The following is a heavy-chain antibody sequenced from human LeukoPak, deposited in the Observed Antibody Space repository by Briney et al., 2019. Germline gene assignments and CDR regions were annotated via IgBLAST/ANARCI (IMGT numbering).Heavy chain of an antibody. CDR2: ISGSGGST. CDR1: GFTFSSYG. J-gene: IGHJ4*02. Sequence: GRSLRLSCAASGFTFSSYGMHWVRQAPGKGLEWVSGISGSGGSTYYADSVKGRFTISRDNSKNTLYLQMNSLRAEDTALYYCARVASNYDFDYWGQGTLVTVSS. CDR3: ARVASNYDFDY. V-gene: IGHV3-23*01. D-gene: IGHD4-11*01.